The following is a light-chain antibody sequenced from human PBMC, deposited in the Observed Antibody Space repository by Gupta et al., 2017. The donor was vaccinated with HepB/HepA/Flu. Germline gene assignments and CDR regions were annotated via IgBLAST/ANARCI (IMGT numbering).Light chain of an antibody. J-gene: IGKJ4*01. CDR3: QQEDSTPFT. CDR2: WAS. Sequence: DIVMTQSPDSLAMSLGERATINCKSSQNILYRSNNNNYLAWYQQKAGQPPKLLIYWASTRESGVPDRFSGSGSGTDFTLTISRWQAEDVAVYYCQQEDSTPFTFGGGTKVEIK. CDR1: QNILYRSNNNNY. V-gene: IGKV4-1*01.